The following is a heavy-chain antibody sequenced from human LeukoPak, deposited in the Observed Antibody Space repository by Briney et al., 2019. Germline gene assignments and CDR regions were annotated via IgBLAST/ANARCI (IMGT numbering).Heavy chain of an antibody. CDR1: GGSIRSSYYY. CDR3: ARDRRNVVVTAIPDTTIDY. J-gene: IGHJ4*02. V-gene: IGHV3-11*06. CDR2: ISSSSSYT. Sequence: LSLTCTVSGGSIRSSYYYWGWIRQAPGKGLEWVSYISSSSSYTNYADSVKGRFTISRDNAKNSLYLQMNSLRAEDTAVYYCARDRRNVVVTAIPDTTIDYWGQGTLVTVSS. D-gene: IGHD2-21*02.